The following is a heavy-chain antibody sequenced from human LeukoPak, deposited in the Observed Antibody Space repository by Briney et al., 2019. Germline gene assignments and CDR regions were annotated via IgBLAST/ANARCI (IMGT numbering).Heavy chain of an antibody. CDR1: GYTFTSYG. V-gene: IGHV1-18*01. J-gene: IGHJ5*02. CDR3: ARATEGEYFDWLLSFDP. Sequence: GASVKVSCKASGYTFTSYGISWVRQAPGQGLEWMGWISAYNGNTNYAQKLQGRVTMTTDTSTSTAYMELRSLRSDDTAVYYCARATEGEYFDWLLSFDPWGQGTLVTVSS. D-gene: IGHD3-9*01. CDR2: ISAYNGNT.